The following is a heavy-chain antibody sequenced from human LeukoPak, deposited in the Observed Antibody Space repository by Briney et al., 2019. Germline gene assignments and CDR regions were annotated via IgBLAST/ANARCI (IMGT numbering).Heavy chain of an antibody. J-gene: IGHJ4*02. CDR3: ARVLKGRAPFDY. CDR1: GGSISSYY. CDR2: IYYSGST. Sequence: SETLSLTCAVSGGSISSYYWSWIRQPPGKGLEWIGYIYYSGSTNYNPSLKSRVTISVDTSKNQFSLRLSSVTAADTAVYYCARVLKGRAPFDYWGQGTLVTVSS. V-gene: IGHV4-59*08.